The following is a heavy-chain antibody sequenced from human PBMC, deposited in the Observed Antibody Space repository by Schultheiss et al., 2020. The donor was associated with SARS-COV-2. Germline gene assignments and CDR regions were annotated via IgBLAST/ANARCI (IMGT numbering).Heavy chain of an antibody. Sequence: SETLSLTCTVSGGSISSYYWGWIRQPPGKGLEWIGYIYYSRSTNSNPSLKSRVTISVDTSKNQFSLKLSSVTAADTAVYYCARRLYNWNYNWFDPWGQGTLVTVSS. J-gene: IGHJ5*02. CDR1: GGSISSYY. V-gene: IGHV4-59*08. CDR3: ARRLYNWNYNWFDP. CDR2: IYYSRST. D-gene: IGHD1-7*01.